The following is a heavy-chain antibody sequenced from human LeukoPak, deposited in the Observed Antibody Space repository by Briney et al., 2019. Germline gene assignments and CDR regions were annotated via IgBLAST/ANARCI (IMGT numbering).Heavy chain of an antibody. CDR1: GGSISSYY. D-gene: IGHD5-12*01. CDR3: AKNDGYNYWYFDY. V-gene: IGHV4-59*01. J-gene: IGHJ4*02. CDR2: IYYSGST. Sequence: SETLSLTCTVSGGSISSYYWSWIRQPPGKGLEWIGYIYYSGSTNYNPSLKSRVTISVDTSKNQFSLKLSSVTAADTAVYYCAKNDGYNYWYFDYWGQGILVTVSS.